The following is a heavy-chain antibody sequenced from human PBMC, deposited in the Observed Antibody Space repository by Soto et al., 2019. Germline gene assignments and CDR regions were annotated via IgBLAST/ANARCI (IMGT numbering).Heavy chain of an antibody. CDR3: ARDVSPGTSSLYLDAFDI. CDR1: GFTLSSYW. D-gene: IGHD6-13*01. CDR2: INRDGSKQ. J-gene: IGHJ3*02. Sequence: VQLEESGGDLVQPGGSLRVSCSASGFTLSSYWMTWVRQAPGKGLEWVANINRDGSKQSYLDSVRGRFTISRDNVSQSLYLQMNSLRADDTALYYCARDVSPGTSSLYLDAFDIWGQGTMVTVSS. V-gene: IGHV3-7*05.